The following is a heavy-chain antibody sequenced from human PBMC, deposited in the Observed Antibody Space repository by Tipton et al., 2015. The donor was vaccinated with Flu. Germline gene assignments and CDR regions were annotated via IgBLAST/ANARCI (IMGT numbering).Heavy chain of an antibody. V-gene: IGHV3-30*02. CDR3: AKSGGFDS. D-gene: IGHD1-26*01. CDR2: IRSDETTE. Sequence: LSLTCAASGFTFGSYGMHWVRQAPGKGLEWVAHIRSDETTEYADSVKGRFTISRDNSKDMLYLQMNSLRAEDTAVFYCAKSGGFDSWNQGALVIVSS. J-gene: IGHJ4*02. CDR1: GFTFGSYG.